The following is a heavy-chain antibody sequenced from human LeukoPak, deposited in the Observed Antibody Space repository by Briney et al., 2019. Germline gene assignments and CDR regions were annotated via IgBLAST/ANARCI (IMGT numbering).Heavy chain of an antibody. J-gene: IGHJ4*02. V-gene: IGHV4-59*01. D-gene: IGHD2-15*01. CDR3: ARYLCSGGSCSPDY. CDR2: IYYSGST. CDR1: GGSINSYY. Sequence: SETLSLTCTVSGGSINSYYWSWIRQPPGKGLEWIGYIYYSGSTNYNPSLKSRVTISVDTSKNQFSLKLSSVTAADTAVYYCARYLCSGGSCSPDYWGQGTLVTVSS.